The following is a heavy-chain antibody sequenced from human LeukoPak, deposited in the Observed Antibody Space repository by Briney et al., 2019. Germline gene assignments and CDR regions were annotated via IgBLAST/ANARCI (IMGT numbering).Heavy chain of an antibody. J-gene: IGHJ4*02. D-gene: IGHD6-13*01. V-gene: IGHV3-30*03. CDR2: ISSDGSYK. CDR1: GFTFSDYY. CDR3: AREGDVAAAALY. Sequence: GGSLRLSCAASGFTFSDYYMSWVRQAPGKGLEWVAVISSDGSYKYYADSVKGRFTISRDNSKNTLYLQMNSLRAEDTTVYYCAREGDVAAAALYWGQGTLVTVSS.